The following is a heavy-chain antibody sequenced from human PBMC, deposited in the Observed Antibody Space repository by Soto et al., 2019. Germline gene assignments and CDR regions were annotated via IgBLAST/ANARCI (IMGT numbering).Heavy chain of an antibody. CDR2: ISHDGRNT. V-gene: IGHV3-30*18. J-gene: IGHJ4*02. D-gene: IGHD3-9*01. Sequence: PGGSLRLSCVASGFNFSRHAMHWVRLAPGKGLEWLALISHDGRNTYYADSAEGRFTISRDNSKDTLSLQMNSLRGDDTAMYYCAKDRDWILLVFDYWGQGALVTVSS. CDR3: AKDRDWILLVFDY. CDR1: GFNFSRHA.